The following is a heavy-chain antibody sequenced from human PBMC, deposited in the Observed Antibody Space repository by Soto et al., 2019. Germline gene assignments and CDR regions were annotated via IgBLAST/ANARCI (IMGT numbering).Heavy chain of an antibody. D-gene: IGHD3-16*01. CDR1: GFTFRSYA. Sequence: GGSLRLSCAASGFTFRSYAMCWVRQAPGKGLEWVSAVSSDGNTYHADSGKGRFSISRDNSENTVYLQMNSLRAEDTAVYFCTSYVWGSYPDHWGQGALVTVSS. V-gene: IGHV3-23*01. J-gene: IGHJ5*02. CDR2: VSSDGNT. CDR3: TSYVWGSYPDH.